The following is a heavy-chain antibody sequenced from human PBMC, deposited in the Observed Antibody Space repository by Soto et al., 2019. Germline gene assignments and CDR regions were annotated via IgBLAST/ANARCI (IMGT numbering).Heavy chain of an antibody. CDR2: IYYSGST. CDR3: AREGRSIGVVS. CDR1: GCSISSGGYY. Sequence: SETLSLTCTVSGCSISSGGYYWSWIRQHPGKGLEWIGYIYYSGSTYYNPSLKSRVTISVDTSKNQFSLKLSSVTAADTAVYYCAREGRSIGVVSWGQGTLVTVSS. J-gene: IGHJ4*02. V-gene: IGHV4-31*03. D-gene: IGHD2-8*01.